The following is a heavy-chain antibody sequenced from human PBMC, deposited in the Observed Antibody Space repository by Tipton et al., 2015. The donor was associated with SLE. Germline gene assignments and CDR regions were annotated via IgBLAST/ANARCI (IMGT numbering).Heavy chain of an antibody. CDR1: GGSFSSGGYY. CDR2: FYIGGTT. CDR3: ARGYRGMDV. V-gene: IGHV4-61*09. J-gene: IGHJ6*02. Sequence: TLSLTCTVSGGSFSSGGYYWTWIRQPAGKGLVWIGHFYIGGTTNYNPSLKSRITISQDTSKDQFSLRLTSVTAADTAVYYCARGYRGMDVWGQGTTVTV. D-gene: IGHD1-26*01.